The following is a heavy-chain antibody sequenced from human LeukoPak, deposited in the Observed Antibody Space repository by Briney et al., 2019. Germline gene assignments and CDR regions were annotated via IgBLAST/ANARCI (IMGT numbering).Heavy chain of an antibody. CDR1: GFTFSNYY. V-gene: IGHV3-11*05. CDR3: ARVKGTYCTSTTCQPAFDI. J-gene: IGHJ3*02. Sequence: GGSLKLSCAASGFTFSNYYMSWIRQAPGKGLEWVSYITSGSTYTNYADSVKGRFTISRDNSKNSLYLQMNSPSAEDTAVYYCARVKGTYCTSTTCQPAFDIWGQGTMVTVSS. CDR2: ITSGSTYT. D-gene: IGHD2-2*01.